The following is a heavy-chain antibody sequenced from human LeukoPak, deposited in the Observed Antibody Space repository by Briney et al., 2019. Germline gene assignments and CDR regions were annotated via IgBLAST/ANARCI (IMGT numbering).Heavy chain of an antibody. CDR1: GGSFSGYY. CDR3: ARGIYGSGSYYNVSPYYYYYYMDV. J-gene: IGHJ6*03. V-gene: IGHV4-34*01. D-gene: IGHD3-10*01. CDR2: INHSGST. Sequence: PSETLSLTCAVYGGSFSGYYWSWIRQPPGKGLEWIGEINHSGSTNYNPSLKSRVTVSVDTSKNQFSLKLSSVTAADTAVYYCARGIYGSGSYYNVSPYYYYYYMDVWGKGTTVTISS.